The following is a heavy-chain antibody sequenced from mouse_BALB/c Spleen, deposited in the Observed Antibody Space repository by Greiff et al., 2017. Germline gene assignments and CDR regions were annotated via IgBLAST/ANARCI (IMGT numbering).Heavy chain of an antibody. D-gene: IGHD2-3*01. CDR1: GYTFTSYW. CDR2: INPSNGRT. CDR3: ARRGDGYPDY. J-gene: IGHJ2*01. V-gene: IGHV1S81*02. Sequence: QVQLQQPGAELVKPGASVKLSCKASGYTFTSYWMHWVKQRPGQGLEWIGEINPSNGRTNYNEKFKSKATLTVDKSSSTAYMQLSSLTSEDSAVYYCARRGDGYPDYWGQGTTLTVSS.